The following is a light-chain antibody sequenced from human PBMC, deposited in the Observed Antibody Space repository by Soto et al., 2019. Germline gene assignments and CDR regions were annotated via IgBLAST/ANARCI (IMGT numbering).Light chain of an antibody. V-gene: IGKV3-15*01. CDR2: GAS. CDR3: QQYNNWPYT. CDR1: QSISSN. J-gene: IGKJ2*01. Sequence: EIVMTQSPAILSVSPGERATLSCRASQSISSNLAWFQQKCGQALRLLIYGASTRATGIPARFSGSGSGTEFTLTISSLQSEDFAVYYCQQYNNWPYTFGQGTKLEIK.